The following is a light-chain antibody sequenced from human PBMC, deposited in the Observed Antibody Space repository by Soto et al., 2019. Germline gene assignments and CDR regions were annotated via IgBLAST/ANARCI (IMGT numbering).Light chain of an antibody. J-gene: IGKJ5*01. CDR2: DAS. Sequence: DIQMTQYPSTLSASAGDRVTITCRASQSINRWLAWYQQKPGKAPKLLINDASSLESGVPSRFSGSGSGTEFTLTISSLQPDDFATYYCQQFHSFPITFGQGTRLDVK. V-gene: IGKV1-5*01. CDR1: QSINRW. CDR3: QQFHSFPIT.